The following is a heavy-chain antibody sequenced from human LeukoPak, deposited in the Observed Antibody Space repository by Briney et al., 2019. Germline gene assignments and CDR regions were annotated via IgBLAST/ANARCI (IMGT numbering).Heavy chain of an antibody. CDR2: IYHSGST. Sequence: SETLSLTCTVSGYSISSGYYWGWIRQPPGKGLEWIGSIYHSGSTNYNPSLKSRVTISVDTSKNQFSLKLSSVTAADTAVYYCARSEALVVPAAIDYWGQGTLVTVSS. D-gene: IGHD2-2*02. V-gene: IGHV4-38-2*02. CDR3: ARSEALVVPAAIDY. CDR1: GYSISSGYY. J-gene: IGHJ4*02.